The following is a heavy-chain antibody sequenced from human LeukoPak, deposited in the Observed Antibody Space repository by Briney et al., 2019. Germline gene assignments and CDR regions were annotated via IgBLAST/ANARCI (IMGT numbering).Heavy chain of an antibody. CDR3: AKEHSSSWSPLYYFDY. J-gene: IGHJ4*02. CDR2: ISGSGGST. D-gene: IGHD6-13*01. V-gene: IGHV3-23*01. CDR1: GFTFSTYS. Sequence: GGSLRLSCAASGFTFSTYSINWVRQAPGKGLEWVSAISGSGGSTYYADSVKGRFTISRDNSKNTLYLQMNSLRAEDTAVYYCAKEHSSSWSPLYYFDYWGQGTLVTVSS.